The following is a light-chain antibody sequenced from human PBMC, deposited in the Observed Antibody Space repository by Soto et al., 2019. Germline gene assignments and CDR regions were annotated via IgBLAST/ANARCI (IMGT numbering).Light chain of an antibody. Sequence: EIVLTQSPAALSLSLGERATLSCRASQYLSTSYLAWYQQKPGQAPRLLIYGTSRRATGIPDRFSGSGSGTDFTLTITRLEPEDFAVYYCQKYAGSTKTFGLGTKLEIK. J-gene: IGKJ2*01. CDR3: QKYAGSTKT. V-gene: IGKV3-20*01. CDR1: QYLSTSY. CDR2: GTS.